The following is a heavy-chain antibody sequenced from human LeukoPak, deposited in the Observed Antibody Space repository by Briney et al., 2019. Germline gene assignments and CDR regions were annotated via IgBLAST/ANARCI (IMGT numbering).Heavy chain of an antibody. V-gene: IGHV4-59*08. Sequence: SETLSLTCTVAGGSISSYYWSWIRQPPGKGLEWIGYIYYSGSTNYNPSLKSRVTISVDTSKNQFSLKLSSVTAADTAVYYCARTDWYFDLWGRGTLVTVSS. CDR3: ARTDWYFDL. CDR1: GGSISSYY. CDR2: IYYSGST. J-gene: IGHJ2*01.